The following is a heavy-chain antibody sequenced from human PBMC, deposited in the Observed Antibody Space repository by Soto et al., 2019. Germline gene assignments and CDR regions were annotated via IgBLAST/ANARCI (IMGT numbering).Heavy chain of an antibody. Sequence: SVKVSCKASGYTFTSYDINWVRQATGQGLEWMGWMNPNSGTANYAQKFQGRVTITADESTSTAYMELSSLRSEDTAVYYCASPHYDFWSGYLLKWFDPWGQGTLVTVSS. CDR3: ASPHYDFWSGYLLKWFDP. V-gene: IGHV1-69*13. D-gene: IGHD3-3*01. CDR1: GYTFTSYD. CDR2: MNPNSGTA. J-gene: IGHJ5*02.